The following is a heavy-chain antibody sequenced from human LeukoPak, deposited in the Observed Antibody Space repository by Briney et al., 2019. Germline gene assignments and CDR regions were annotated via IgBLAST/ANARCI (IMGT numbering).Heavy chain of an antibody. CDR2: IYYSGST. V-gene: IGHV4-39*07. J-gene: IGHJ4*02. CDR1: GGSISTYY. D-gene: IGHD3-10*01. Sequence: SETLSLTCTVSGGSISTYYWSWIRQPPGKELEWIGSIYYSGSTYYNPSLKSRVTISVDTSKNQFSVKLSSVTAADTAVYYCARVTSGSSYRPFDYWGQGTLVTVSS. CDR3: ARVTSGSSYRPFDY.